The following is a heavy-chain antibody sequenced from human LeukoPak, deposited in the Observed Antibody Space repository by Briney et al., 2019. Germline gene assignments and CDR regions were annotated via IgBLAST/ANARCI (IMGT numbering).Heavy chain of an antibody. D-gene: IGHD3-22*01. V-gene: IGHV4-31*03. CDR2: IYYSGST. Sequence: PSQTLSLTCTVSGGSISSGGYYWSWLRQHPGKGLEWIGYIYYSGSTYYNPSLKSRVTISVDTSKNQFSLKLSSVTAADTAVYYCARVLSPYYYDSSGYYADDAFDIWGQGTMVTVSS. J-gene: IGHJ3*02. CDR3: ARVLSPYYYDSSGYYADDAFDI. CDR1: GGSISSGGYY.